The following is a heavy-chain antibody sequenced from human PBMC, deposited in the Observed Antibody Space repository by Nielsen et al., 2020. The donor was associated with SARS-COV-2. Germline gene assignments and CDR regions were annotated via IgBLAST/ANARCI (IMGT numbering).Heavy chain of an antibody. J-gene: IGHJ4*02. CDR3: ARGRDYDPYFDY. CDR1: GFTFSSYW. Sequence: GESLKISCAASGFTFSSYWMSWVRQAPGKGLEWVSYISSSGSTIYYADSVKGRFTISRDNAKNSLYLQMNSLRAEDTAVYYCARGRDYDPYFDYWGQGTLVTVSS. CDR2: ISSSGSTI. D-gene: IGHD4-17*01. V-gene: IGHV3-48*04.